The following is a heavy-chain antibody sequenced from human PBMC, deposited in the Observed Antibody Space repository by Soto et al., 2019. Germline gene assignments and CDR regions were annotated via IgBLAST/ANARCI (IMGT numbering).Heavy chain of an antibody. CDR1: GYTFTSYA. Sequence: QVQLVQSGAEVKKPGASVKVSCKASGYTFTSYAMHWVRQAPGQRLEWMGWINAGNGNTKYSQKFQGRVTITRDTSASTAYMELSSLRSEDTAVYYCARFLDTAMVTPLVYYGMDVWGQGTTVTVSS. D-gene: IGHD5-18*01. CDR3: ARFLDTAMVTPLVYYGMDV. J-gene: IGHJ6*02. CDR2: INAGNGNT. V-gene: IGHV1-3*01.